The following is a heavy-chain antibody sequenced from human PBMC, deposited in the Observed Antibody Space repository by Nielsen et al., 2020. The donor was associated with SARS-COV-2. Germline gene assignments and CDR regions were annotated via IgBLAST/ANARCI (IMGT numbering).Heavy chain of an antibody. V-gene: IGHV4-59*12. CDR3: ARDQLCSPGYMDV. Sequence: SATLSLTCTGFGVISSRYDWSWIRQPPGKGLEWNGYIYYSGSTNYNPSLKGRVTIPVDTSKNQFSLKLSSVTAADAAVNYCARDQLCSPGYMDVWGKETTVTVSS. CDR1: GVISSRYD. D-gene: IGHD3-10*02. CDR2: IYYSGST. J-gene: IGHJ6*03.